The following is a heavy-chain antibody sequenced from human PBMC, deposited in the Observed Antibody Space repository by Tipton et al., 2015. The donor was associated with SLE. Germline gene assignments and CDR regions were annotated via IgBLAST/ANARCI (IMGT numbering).Heavy chain of an antibody. Sequence: TLSLTCTVSGGSLSSHYWSWIRQPPGKGLEWIGYIYYSGSTYYNPSLKSRVTISVDTSKNQFSLKLSSVTAADTAVYYCARGTYYYDSSGSTDYVDYWGQGSLVT. CDR2: IYYSGST. V-gene: IGHV4-59*11. D-gene: IGHD3-22*01. CDR3: ARGTYYYDSSGSTDYVDY. CDR1: GGSLSSHY. J-gene: IGHJ4*02.